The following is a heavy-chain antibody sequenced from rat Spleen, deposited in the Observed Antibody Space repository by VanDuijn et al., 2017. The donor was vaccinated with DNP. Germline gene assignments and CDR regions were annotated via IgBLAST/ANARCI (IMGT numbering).Heavy chain of an antibody. D-gene: IGHD4-1*01. J-gene: IGHJ2*01. CDR1: GLTFSNSD. V-gene: IGHV5-25*01. CDR3: ARYSLIKRVWDY. Sequence: EVQLVESGGGLVQPGRSMKLSCAASGLTFSNSDMAWVRQAPTKGLEWVAAISDSGGNTYYRDSVKGRFTISRDNAKSSLDLQMNSLKSEDTATHYCARYSLIKRVWDYWGQGVTVTVSS. CDR2: ISDSGGNT.